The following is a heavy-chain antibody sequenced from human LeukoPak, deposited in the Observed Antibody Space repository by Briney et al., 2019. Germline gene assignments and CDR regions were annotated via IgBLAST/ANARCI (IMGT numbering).Heavy chain of an antibody. CDR1: GFTLSSYS. D-gene: IGHD5-18*01. CDR2: ISSSSSYI. J-gene: IGHJ5*02. V-gene: IGHV3-21*01. Sequence: GGSLRLSCGASGFTLSSYSMNWVRQAPGKGLEWVAAISSSSSYIYYADSVKGRFTISRDNAKNSLYLQMNSLRAEDTAVYYCAREFKSGYGMWAWGQGTLVTVSS. CDR3: AREFKSGYGMWA.